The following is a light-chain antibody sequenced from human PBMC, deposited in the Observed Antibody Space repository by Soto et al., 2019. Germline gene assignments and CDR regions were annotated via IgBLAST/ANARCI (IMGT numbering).Light chain of an antibody. CDR3: QQYGNSRGT. CDR1: QSVGTY. J-gene: IGKJ1*01. V-gene: IGKV3-20*01. CDR2: GAS. Sequence: EIVFTQSPATLSLSPGEKATLSCWASQSVGTYLAWYQQKPGQAPRLLIYGASSRATGIPDRFSGSGSGTDFTLTISGLEPEDFAVYYCQQYGNSRGTFGQGTKVDIK.